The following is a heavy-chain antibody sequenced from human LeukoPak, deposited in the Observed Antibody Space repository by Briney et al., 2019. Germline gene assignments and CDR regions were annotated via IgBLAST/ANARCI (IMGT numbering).Heavy chain of an antibody. CDR3: AKDIGDSTGYYSDAFDI. CDR2: LTHSGGYT. CDR1: GFTFSGSA. J-gene: IGHJ3*02. D-gene: IGHD3-22*01. V-gene: IGHV3-23*01. Sequence: GGSLRLSCATSGFTFSGSAIHWVRQASGKGLEWISSLTHSGGYTYYAESVKGRFTISRDNSKNTLYLQMNSLRAEDTAIYYCAKDIGDSTGYYSDAFDIWGHGTMVTVSS.